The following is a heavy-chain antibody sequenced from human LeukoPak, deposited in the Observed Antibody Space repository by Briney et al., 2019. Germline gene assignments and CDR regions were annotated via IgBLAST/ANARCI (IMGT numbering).Heavy chain of an antibody. D-gene: IGHD3-22*01. J-gene: IGHJ4*02. CDR3: ATSSYYYDSSAYDW. CDR2: IYKSGNT. V-gene: IGHV4-4*07. CDR1: GGSISSYY. Sequence: PAETLSLTCTVSGGSISSYYWSWIRQPAGKGLEWIGRIYKSGNTNYNPSLKSRVTMSLDTSKNQFSLKLSSVTAADTAVYYCATSSYYYDSSAYDWWGQGTLVTVSS.